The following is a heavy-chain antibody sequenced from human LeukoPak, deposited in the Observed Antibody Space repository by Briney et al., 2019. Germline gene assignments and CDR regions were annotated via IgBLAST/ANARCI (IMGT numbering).Heavy chain of an antibody. V-gene: IGHV3-23*01. CDR1: AFTFSNYG. D-gene: IGHD3-22*01. J-gene: IGHJ4*02. CDR2: ITGSGGST. Sequence: PGGSLRLSCAASAFTFSNYGISWVRQAPGRGLEWVSGITGSGGSTYYADSVKGRFTISRDNSKNTLYLQMDSLRAEDTAVYYCAKGGYYERPWYFDYWGQGTLVTVSS. CDR3: AKGGYYERPWYFDY.